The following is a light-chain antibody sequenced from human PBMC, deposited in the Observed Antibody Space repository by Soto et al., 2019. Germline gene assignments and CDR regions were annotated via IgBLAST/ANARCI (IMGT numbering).Light chain of an antibody. Sequence: QLVLTQSPSASASLGASVKLTCTLSSGHSSYAIAWHQQQPEKGPRYLMKLNSDGSHSKGDGIPDRFSGSSSGAERYLTISSLQSEDEADYYCQSYDSSLSVVFGGGTKLTVL. J-gene: IGLJ2*01. CDR2: LNSDGSH. CDR3: QSYDSSLSVV. V-gene: IGLV4-69*01. CDR1: SGHSSYA.